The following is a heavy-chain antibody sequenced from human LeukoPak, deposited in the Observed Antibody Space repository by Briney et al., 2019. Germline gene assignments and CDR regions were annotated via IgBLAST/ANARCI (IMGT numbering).Heavy chain of an antibody. D-gene: IGHD3-10*01. CDR1: GFTFDDYG. J-gene: IGHJ4*02. CDR2: INWNGGST. V-gene: IGHV3-20*04. Sequence: GGSLRLSCAASGFTFDDYGMSWVRLAPGKGLEWVSGINWNGGSTGYADSVKGRFTISRDNAKNSLYLQMNSLRAEDTALYYCASTGFGMRNDYWGQGTLVTVSS. CDR3: ASTGFGMRNDY.